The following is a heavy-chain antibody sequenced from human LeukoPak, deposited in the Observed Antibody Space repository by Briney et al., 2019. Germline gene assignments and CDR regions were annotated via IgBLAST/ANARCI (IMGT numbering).Heavy chain of an antibody. CDR1: GFTFSSYA. Sequence: PGGSLRLSCAASGFTFSSYAMSWVRQALGKGLEWVSAISGSGVSTYYADSVKGRFTISRDNSKNTLYLQMNSLRAEDTAVYYFFFKQKTEYDILTGFDYWGQGTLVTVSS. J-gene: IGHJ4*02. CDR3: FFKQKTEYDILTGFDY. CDR2: ISGSGVST. D-gene: IGHD3-9*01. V-gene: IGHV3-23*01.